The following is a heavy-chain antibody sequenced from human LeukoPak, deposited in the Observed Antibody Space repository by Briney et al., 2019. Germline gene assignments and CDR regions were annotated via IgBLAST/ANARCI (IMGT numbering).Heavy chain of an antibody. V-gene: IGHV1-46*01. CDR3: AGGGGDCAYGMDV. CDR1: GYTFTSYY. D-gene: IGHD2-21*02. CDR2: INPSGGST. J-gene: IGHJ6*02. Sequence: ASVKVSCKASGYTFTSYYMHWVRQAPGQGLEWMGIINPSGGSTSYAQKFQGRVTMTRDTSTSTVYMGLSSVRSEDTAVYYGAGGGGDCAYGMDVWGQGTTVTVSS.